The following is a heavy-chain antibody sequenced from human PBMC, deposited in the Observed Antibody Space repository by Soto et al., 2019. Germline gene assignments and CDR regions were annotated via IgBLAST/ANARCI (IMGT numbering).Heavy chain of an antibody. CDR3: ARGYRENYFSAMEV. J-gene: IGHJ6*02. CDR1: GGSFSKYG. V-gene: IGHV1-69*01. Sequence: QVQLVQSGAEVKMPGSSVRVSCKASGGSFSKYGISWVRQAPGQGLEWMGGIIPMFGVGNYAEKFLGRVTITADESTSTSHMELSSLRSEDTAVYFCARGYRENYFSAMEVWGQGTTVTVSS. D-gene: IGHD1-26*01. CDR2: IIPMFGVG.